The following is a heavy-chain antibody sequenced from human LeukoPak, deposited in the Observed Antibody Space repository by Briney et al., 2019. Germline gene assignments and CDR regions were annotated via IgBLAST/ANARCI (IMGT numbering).Heavy chain of an antibody. CDR3: AKAIAAPVWYFDL. CDR1: RFTFSSYA. D-gene: IGHD6-13*01. Sequence: GGSLRLSCAASRFTFSSYAMSWVRPAPGKGLTWVSTISGRGDSTYYADSVKGRFTISRDNSKNTLYLQMNTLRAEDTAVYYCAKAIAAPVWYFDLWGRGTLVTVSS. V-gene: IGHV3-23*01. CDR2: ISGRGDST. J-gene: IGHJ2*01.